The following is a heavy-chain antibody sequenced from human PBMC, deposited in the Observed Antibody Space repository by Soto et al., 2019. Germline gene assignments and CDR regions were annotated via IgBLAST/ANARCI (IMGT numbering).Heavy chain of an antibody. J-gene: IGHJ2*01. V-gene: IGHV1-69*06. CDR3: ARVRGSPYWYFDL. CDR1: GGNLSSYT. D-gene: IGHD3-16*01. CDR2: IIPIYGTA. Sequence: ASVKVSCKASGGNLSSYTLTWVRQAPGQGLEWMGGIIPIYGTANYAQKFQGRVTITADKSTSTAYMELNSLRSGDTAVYYCARVRGSPYWYFDLWGRGTMVTVSS.